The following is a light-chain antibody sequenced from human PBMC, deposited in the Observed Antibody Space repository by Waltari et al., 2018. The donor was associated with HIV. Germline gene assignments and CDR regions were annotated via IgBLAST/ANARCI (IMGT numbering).Light chain of an antibody. Sequence: QSALTQPRSVSGSPGQSVTISCPATISALGSSNYVSWYQQHPGKAPKLMIYDVSKRPSGVPDRFSGSKSGNTASLTISGLQAEDEADYYCCSYAGSYTRVFGGGTKLTVL. CDR2: DVS. CDR1: ISALGSSNY. J-gene: IGLJ2*01. V-gene: IGLV2-11*01. CDR3: CSYAGSYTRV.